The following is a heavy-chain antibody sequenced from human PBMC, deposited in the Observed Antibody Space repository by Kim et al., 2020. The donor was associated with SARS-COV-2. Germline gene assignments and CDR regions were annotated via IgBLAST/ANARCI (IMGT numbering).Heavy chain of an antibody. CDR2: VWYDGSRR. J-gene: IGHJ6*02. D-gene: IGHD2-21*01. CDR1: GFSFSSNA. V-gene: IGHV3-33*03. Sequence: GGSLRLSCAASGFSFSSNAMHWVRQAPGKGLEWVAVVWYDGSRREYGDSVKGRFSISRDNSKNTLFLQMNSLRAEDTAVYYCAKDRAYGPDVWGQGTTVT. CDR3: AKDRAYGPDV.